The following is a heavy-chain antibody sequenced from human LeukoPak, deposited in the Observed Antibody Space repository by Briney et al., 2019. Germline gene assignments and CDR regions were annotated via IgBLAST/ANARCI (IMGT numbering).Heavy chain of an antibody. Sequence: SVKVSCKASGGTFNSYAISWVRQAPGQGLEWMGGIMPLFGTANYAQEFQGRVTFTTDKSAHTAYMDVSSLISGDTRVYYCASGSLGDGYGVGDYYQYMDVWGKGTTVTVSS. CDR3: ASGSLGDGYGVGDYYQYMDV. CDR2: IMPLFGTA. D-gene: IGHD5-24*01. V-gene: IGHV1-69*05. J-gene: IGHJ6*03. CDR1: GGTFNSYA.